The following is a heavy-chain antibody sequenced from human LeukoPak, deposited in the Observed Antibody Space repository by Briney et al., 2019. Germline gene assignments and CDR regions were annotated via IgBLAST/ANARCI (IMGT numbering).Heavy chain of an antibody. D-gene: IGHD3-16*01. J-gene: IGHJ6*02. CDR2: ISAYNGNT. CDR3: ARSGALGRFKESSYYYYGMDV. CDR1: GYTFTSYG. Sequence: ASVKVSCKASGYTFTSYGISWVRQAPGQGLEWMGWISAYNGNTNYAQKLQGRVTMTTDTSTSTAYMELRSLRSDDTAVYYCARSGALGRFKESSYYYYGMDVWGQGTTVTVSS. V-gene: IGHV1-18*01.